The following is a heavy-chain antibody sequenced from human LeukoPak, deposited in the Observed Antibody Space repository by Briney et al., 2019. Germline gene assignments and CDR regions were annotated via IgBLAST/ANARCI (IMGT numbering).Heavy chain of an antibody. CDR2: INPNSGGT. Sequence: VASVKVSCKASGYTFTGYYMHWVQQAPGQGLEWMGWINPNSGGTNYAQKFQGRVTMTRDTSISTAYMELSRLRSDDTAVYYCARSGAGFWSNGPPRDYWGQGTLVTVSS. V-gene: IGHV1-2*03. CDR1: GYTFTGYY. CDR3: ARSGAGFWSNGPPRDY. J-gene: IGHJ4*02. D-gene: IGHD1/OR15-1a*01.